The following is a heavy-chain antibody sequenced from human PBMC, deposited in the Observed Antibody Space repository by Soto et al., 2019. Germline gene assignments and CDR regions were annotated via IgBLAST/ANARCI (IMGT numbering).Heavy chain of an antibody. CDR1: PDSISSSSYY. D-gene: IGHD3-16*01. CDR3: ARLKGAVFSTSHSWFNP. V-gene: IGHV4-39*01. Sequence: SETLSLTXTLSPDSISSSSYYWRWIRQPPGKALEWIGDIYYSGTTHYNPSLKSRVTISLDTSNNQFSLHLRSVTAADTAGHYCARLKGAVFSTSHSWFNPRGQRHRGAVSS. J-gene: IGHJ5*02. CDR2: IYYSGTT.